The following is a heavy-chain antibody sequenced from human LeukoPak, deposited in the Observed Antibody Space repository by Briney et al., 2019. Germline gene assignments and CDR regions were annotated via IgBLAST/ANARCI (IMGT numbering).Heavy chain of an antibody. D-gene: IGHD2-21*01. CDR3: ARDRRVGGWGGAFDM. V-gene: IGHV3-30*03. J-gene: IGHJ3*02. CDR1: GFTFSSYG. Sequence: PGRSLRLSCAASGFTFSSYGMHWVRQAPGKGLEWVAVISYDGSNKYYADSVKGRFTISRDNSKNTLYLQMNSLRAEDTAVYYCARDRRVGGWGGAFDMWGHGTQVTVSS. CDR2: ISYDGSNK.